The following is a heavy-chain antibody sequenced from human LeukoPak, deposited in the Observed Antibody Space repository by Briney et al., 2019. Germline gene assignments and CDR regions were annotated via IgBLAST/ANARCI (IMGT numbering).Heavy chain of an antibody. CDR2: ISGSSNYI. CDR3: ATNRYGTRSLDY. CDR1: GFTFSSYS. V-gene: IGHV3-21*01. Sequence: GGSLRLSCAASGFTFSSYSMIWVRQAPGKGLEWVSSISGSSNYIYNADSVKGRFTISRDNANNSLYLQMNSLRAEDTAVYYCATNRYGTRSLDYWGQGTLVTVSS. J-gene: IGHJ4*02. D-gene: IGHD1-14*01.